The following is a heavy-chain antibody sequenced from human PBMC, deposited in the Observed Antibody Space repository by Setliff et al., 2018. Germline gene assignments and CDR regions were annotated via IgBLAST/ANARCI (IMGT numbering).Heavy chain of an antibody. Sequence: ASVKVSCKASGYTFRNYAFAWVRQAPGQGLAWVGWISVYNGDTNYAQKFQGRVTLTTDTSTSTAYMELRSLTSDDSAFYYCARAPSVELVTIRTNSWFTYWGQGTLVTVS. J-gene: IGHJ4*02. V-gene: IGHV1-18*01. CDR2: ISVYNGDT. D-gene: IGHD5-18*01. CDR3: ARAPSVELVTIRTNSWFTY. CDR1: GYTFRNYA.